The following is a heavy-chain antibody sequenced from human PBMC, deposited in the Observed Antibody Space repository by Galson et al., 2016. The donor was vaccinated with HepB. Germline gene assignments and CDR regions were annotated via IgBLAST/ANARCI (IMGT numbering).Heavy chain of an antibody. V-gene: IGHV3-30*04. J-gene: IGHJ6*02. CDR2: ISFDGEKK. Sequence: SLRLSCAASGLTLRHFAMHWVRQAPGKGLEWLAVISFDGEKKVYADSVRGRFTVTRDNSKNTLFLLMNSLRPEDTAVYYCAKDLQVPAAIEGMDVWGQGTTVTVSS. CDR3: AKDLQVPAAIEGMDV. D-gene: IGHD2-2*02. CDR1: GLTLRHFA.